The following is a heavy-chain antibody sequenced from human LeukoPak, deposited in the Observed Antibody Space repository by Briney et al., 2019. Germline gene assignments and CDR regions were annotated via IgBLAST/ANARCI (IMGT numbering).Heavy chain of an antibody. CDR1: GFTFSSNY. V-gene: IGHV3-53*01. Sequence: GGSLRLSCAAAGFTFSSNYMRWVRQAPGKGLEWVSVIYSGGSTYYADSVTGRFTITRDNSKNTLYLQMNSLRAEDTAVYYCARGDYYYYMDVWGKGTTVTVSS. CDR2: IYSGGST. CDR3: ARGDYYYYMDV. J-gene: IGHJ6*03.